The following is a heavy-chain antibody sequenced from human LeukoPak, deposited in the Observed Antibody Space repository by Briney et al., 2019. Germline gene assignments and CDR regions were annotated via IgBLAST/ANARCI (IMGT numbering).Heavy chain of an antibody. CDR1: GFTFSSYA. CDR2: ISYDGSNK. J-gene: IGHJ4*02. D-gene: IGHD5-18*01. V-gene: IGHV3-30-3*01. Sequence: GGSLRLSCAASGFTFSSYAMHWVRQAPGKGLEWVAVISYDGSNKYYADSVKGRFTISRDNSKNTLYLQMNSLRAEDTAVYYCARDGNGYSYGYYFDYWGQGTLVTVSS. CDR3: ARDGNGYSYGYYFDY.